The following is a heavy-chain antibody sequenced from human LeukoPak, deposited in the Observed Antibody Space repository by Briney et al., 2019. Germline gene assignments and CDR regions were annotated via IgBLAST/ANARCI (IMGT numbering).Heavy chain of an antibody. D-gene: IGHD6-19*01. CDR3: AAGYSSGWSPGAFDY. CDR2: ISWNSGSI. CDR1: GFTFDDYA. J-gene: IGHJ4*02. Sequence: PGRSLRLSCAASGFTFDDYAMHWVRQAPGKGLEWVSGISWNSGSIGYADSVKGRFTISRDNAKNSLYLQMNSLRAEDTALYYCAAGYSSGWSPGAFDYWGQGTLVTVSS. V-gene: IGHV3-9*01.